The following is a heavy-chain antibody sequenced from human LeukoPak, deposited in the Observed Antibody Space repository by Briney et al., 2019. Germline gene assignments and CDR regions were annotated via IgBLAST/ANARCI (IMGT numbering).Heavy chain of an antibody. J-gene: IGHJ3*02. CDR1: GFTFSSYG. Sequence: GRSLRLSCAASGFTFSSYGMHWVRQAPGKGLEWVAVIWYDGSNKYYADSVKGRFTISRDNSKNTLYLQMNSLRAEDTAVYYCARLPRLVKYAFDIWGQGTMVTVSS. CDR2: IWYDGSNK. V-gene: IGHV3-33*01. CDR3: ARLPRLVKYAFDI.